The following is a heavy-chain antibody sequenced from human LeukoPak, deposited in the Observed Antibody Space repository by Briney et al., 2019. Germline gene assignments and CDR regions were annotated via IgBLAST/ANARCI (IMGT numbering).Heavy chain of an antibody. V-gene: IGHV3-20*04. CDR2: INWNGGST. D-gene: IGHD3-22*01. CDR1: GFTFDDYG. Sequence: GGSLRLSCAASGFTFDDYGMSWVRQAPGKGLEWVSGINWNGGSTGYADSVKGRFTISRDNAKNSLYLQMNSLRAEDTALYYCARLRRRYYDSSGYFDYWGQGTLVTVSS. CDR3: ARLRRRYYDSSGYFDY. J-gene: IGHJ4*02.